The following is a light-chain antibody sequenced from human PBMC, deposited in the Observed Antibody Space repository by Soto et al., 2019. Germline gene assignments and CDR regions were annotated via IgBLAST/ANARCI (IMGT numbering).Light chain of an antibody. CDR2: GAS. CDR1: HSVSTN. Sequence: IVMTHSPSTLSVSPLERASLSFMASHSVSTNVSFYQQKPAQAPRLLIYGASTRATGIPARFSGGGSGTEFTLTISSLQSADFAVYYCQQYNDWPLTFGGGTKVDIK. CDR3: QQYNDWPLT. V-gene: IGKV3-15*01. J-gene: IGKJ4*01.